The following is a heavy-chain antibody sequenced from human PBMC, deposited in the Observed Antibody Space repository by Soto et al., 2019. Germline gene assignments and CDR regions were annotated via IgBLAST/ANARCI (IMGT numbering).Heavy chain of an antibody. CDR2: TYYSGST. Sequence: SETLSLTCTDSGGSISSYYWSWIRQPPGKGLEWIGYTYYSGSTNYNPSLKSRVTISVDTSKNQFSLKLSSVTAADTAVYYCARDKGTSYYDSSGYSGPNWFDPWGQGTLVTVSS. D-gene: IGHD3-22*01. V-gene: IGHV4-59*01. CDR3: ARDKGTSYYDSSGYSGPNWFDP. CDR1: GGSISSYY. J-gene: IGHJ5*02.